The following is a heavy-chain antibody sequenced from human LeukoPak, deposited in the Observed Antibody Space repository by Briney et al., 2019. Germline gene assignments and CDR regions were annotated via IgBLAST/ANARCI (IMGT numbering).Heavy chain of an antibody. Sequence: SETLSLTCAVYGGSFSGYYWSWIRQPPGKGLEWIGEINHSGSTNYNPSLKSRVTISVDTSKNQFSLKLSSVTAADTAVYYCARGGRGNYYDSSGLFDYWGQGTLVTVSS. D-gene: IGHD3-22*01. CDR2: INHSGST. CDR1: GGSFSGYY. CDR3: ARGGRGNYYDSSGLFDY. V-gene: IGHV4-34*01. J-gene: IGHJ4*02.